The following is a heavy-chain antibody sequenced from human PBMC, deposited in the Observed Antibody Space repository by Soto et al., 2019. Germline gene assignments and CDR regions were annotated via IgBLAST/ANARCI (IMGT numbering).Heavy chain of an antibody. D-gene: IGHD4-17*01. CDR1: GFTVSSNY. CDR3: AREGIRSPLYY. Sequence: EVQLVESGGGLVQPGGSLRLSCAVSGFTVSSNYMSWVRQAPGKGLEWVSVIYSGGSTYYADSVKGRFTISRDNSKNTLYFQMNSLRAEDTAVYYCAREGIRSPLYYWGQGTLVTVSS. CDR2: IYSGGST. J-gene: IGHJ4*02. V-gene: IGHV3-66*01.